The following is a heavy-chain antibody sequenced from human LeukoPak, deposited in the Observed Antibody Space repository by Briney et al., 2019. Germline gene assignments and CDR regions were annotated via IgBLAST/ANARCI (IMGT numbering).Heavy chain of an antibody. V-gene: IGHV1-2*02. D-gene: IGHD3-3*01. Sequence: ASVKVSCKASGYTFTGYYMHWVRQAPGQGLEWMGWINPNSGGTNYAQKFQGRVTMTRDTSITTAYMELSSLRSDDTAVYYCARDHDSWSGLYAFDIWGQGTVVSVSA. CDR2: INPNSGGT. J-gene: IGHJ3*02. CDR3: ARDHDSWSGLYAFDI. CDR1: GYTFTGYY.